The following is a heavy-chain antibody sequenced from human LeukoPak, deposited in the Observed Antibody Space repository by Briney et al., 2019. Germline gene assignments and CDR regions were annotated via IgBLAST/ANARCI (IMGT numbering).Heavy chain of an antibody. CDR1: GFTVSSNY. J-gene: IGHJ4*02. D-gene: IGHD6-13*01. V-gene: IGHV3-53*01. CDR3: AKDTYSSSWYEGHGFDY. Sequence: GSLRLSCAASGFTVSSNYMSWVRQAPGKGLEWVSVIYSGGTTYYADSVKGRFTISRDNSKNTLYLQMNSLRAEDTAVYYCAKDTYSSSWYEGHGFDYWGQGTLVTVSS. CDR2: IYSGGTT.